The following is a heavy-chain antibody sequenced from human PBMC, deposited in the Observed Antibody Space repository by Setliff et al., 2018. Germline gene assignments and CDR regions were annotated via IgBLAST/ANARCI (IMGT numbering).Heavy chain of an antibody. CDR2: ISPYNGVT. Sequence: ASVKVSCKASGYLLSSYGVSWVRQAPGQGLEWMGWISPYNGVTNYAQTFQNRVTMTTDTSTSAAYMELRSLRSDDSAVYYCAISSLSICGGGDCPNAFDIWGQGTRVTVS. J-gene: IGHJ3*02. CDR1: GYLLSSYG. D-gene: IGHD2-21*02. CDR3: AISSLSICGGGDCPNAFDI. V-gene: IGHV1-18*01.